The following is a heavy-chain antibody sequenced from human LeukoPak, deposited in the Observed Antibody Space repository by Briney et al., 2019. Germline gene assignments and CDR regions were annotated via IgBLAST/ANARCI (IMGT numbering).Heavy chain of an antibody. CDR2: INPSGGST. J-gene: IGHJ4*02. D-gene: IGHD5-24*01. Sequence: GASVKVSRKASGYTFTSYYMHWVRQAPGQGLEWMGIINPSGGSTSYAQKFQGRVTMTRDTSTSTVYMELSSLRSEDTAVYYCARSRDGYNGRSSGFDYWGQGTLVTVSS. CDR1: GYTFTSYY. CDR3: ARSRDGYNGRSSGFDY. V-gene: IGHV1-46*01.